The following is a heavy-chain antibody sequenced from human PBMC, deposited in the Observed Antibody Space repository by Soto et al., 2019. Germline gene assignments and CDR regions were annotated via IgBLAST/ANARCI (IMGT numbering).Heavy chain of an antibody. CDR1: GFTFSNYG. Sequence: QVQLVESGGGVVQPGRSLRLSCAASGFTFSNYGMHWVRQAPGKGLEWVAVIWYDGSYKYAADSVKGRFTISRDNSKNTLYLQMNSLRAEDTAVYYCAGDKAHGYFDLWGRGTLVTVSS. V-gene: IGHV3-33*01. CDR3: AGDKAHGYFDL. J-gene: IGHJ2*01. CDR2: IWYDGSYK.